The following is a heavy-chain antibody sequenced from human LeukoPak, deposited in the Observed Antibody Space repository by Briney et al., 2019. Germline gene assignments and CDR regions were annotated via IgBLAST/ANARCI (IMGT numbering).Heavy chain of an antibody. CDR1: GDSISGYY. J-gene: IGHJ6*02. Sequence: SETLSVTCTVSGDSISGYYWSWVRQPPGKGLEWIGYIYYSGSTNYNPSLKSRVTISVDTSKNQFSLKLSSVTAADTAVYYCAKNYWYYYGMDVWGQGTTVTVSS. CDR2: IYYSGST. CDR3: AKNYWYYYGMDV. D-gene: IGHD2-15*01. V-gene: IGHV4-59*12.